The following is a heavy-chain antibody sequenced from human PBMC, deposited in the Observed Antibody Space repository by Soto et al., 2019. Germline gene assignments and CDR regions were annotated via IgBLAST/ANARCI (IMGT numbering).Heavy chain of an antibody. CDR1: GYTFTSYG. V-gene: IGHV1-18*01. CDR3: ARRCSRTRCLDL. D-gene: IGHD2-2*01. J-gene: IGHJ2*01. Sequence: QVQLVQSGAEVKKPGASVKVSCKASGYTFTSYGICWVRQAPGQGLEWMGWISGYNGNTNYAQNLQGRVTMTTDTSTRTVYMELRSLRSDDTAVYYCARRCSRTRCLDLWGRGTLVIVSS. CDR2: ISGYNGNT.